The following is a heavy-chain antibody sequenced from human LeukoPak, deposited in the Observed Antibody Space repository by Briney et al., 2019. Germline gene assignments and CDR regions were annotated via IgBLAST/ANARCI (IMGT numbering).Heavy chain of an antibody. Sequence: GGSLRLSCTTSGFTFKNYWMTWVRQAPGRWPEWVANIKGDESKEYYVDSVKGRFTISRDNVKNSLHLQMDSLRAEDTAVYYCARDGQAFDYWGQGTLVTVSS. CDR2: IKGDESKE. J-gene: IGHJ4*02. V-gene: IGHV3-7*01. CDR1: GFTFKNYW. CDR3: ARDGQAFDY.